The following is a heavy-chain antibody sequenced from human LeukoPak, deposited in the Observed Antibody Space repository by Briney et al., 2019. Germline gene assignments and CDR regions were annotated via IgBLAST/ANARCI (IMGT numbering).Heavy chain of an antibody. D-gene: IGHD6-13*01. Sequence: SVKVSCKASGGTFSSYAISWVRQAPGQGLEWMGRIIPILGIANYAQKFQGRVTITADKSTSTAYMELSSLRSEDTAVYYCATALQLASYNWFDPWGQGTLVTVSS. CDR2: IIPILGIA. V-gene: IGHV1-69*04. CDR1: GGTFSSYA. J-gene: IGHJ5*02. CDR3: ATALQLASYNWFDP.